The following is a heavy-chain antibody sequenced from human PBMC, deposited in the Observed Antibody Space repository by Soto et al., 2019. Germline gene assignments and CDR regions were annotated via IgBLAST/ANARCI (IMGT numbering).Heavy chain of an antibody. CDR1: GGSFSGYY. J-gene: IGHJ6*03. CDR3: ASGQVAMVRGVTPYYYYYMDV. V-gene: IGHV4-34*01. Sequence: QVQLQQWGAGPLKPSETLSLTCAVYGGSFSGYYWSWIRQPPGKGLEWIGEINHSGSTNYNPSLKSRVTISVDTSKNQFSLKLSSVTAADTAVYYCASGQVAMVRGVTPYYYYYMDVWGKGTTVTVSS. CDR2: INHSGST. D-gene: IGHD3-10*01.